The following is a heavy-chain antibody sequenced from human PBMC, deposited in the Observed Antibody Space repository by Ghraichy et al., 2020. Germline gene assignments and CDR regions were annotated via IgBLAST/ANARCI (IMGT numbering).Heavy chain of an antibody. D-gene: IGHD4-17*01. CDR3: ARDRGGSTVTYYYYGMDV. CDR1: GFTVSSNY. V-gene: IGHV3-53*01. Sequence: GESLNISCAASGFTVSSNYMSWVRQAPGKGLEWVSVIYSGGSTYYADSVKGRFTISRDNSKNTLYLQMNSLRAEDTAVYYCARDRGGSTVTYYYYGMDVWGQGTTVTVSS. CDR2: IYSGGST. J-gene: IGHJ6*02.